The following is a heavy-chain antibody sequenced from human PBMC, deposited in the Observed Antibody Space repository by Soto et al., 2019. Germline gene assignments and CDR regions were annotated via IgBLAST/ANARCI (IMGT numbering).Heavy chain of an antibody. D-gene: IGHD5-18*01. V-gene: IGHV2-5*02. CDR2: LYWDDDE. CDR1: GFSLNTRGVG. CDR3: AHRPRGYSYHFDY. Sequence: QITLKESGPTLVKPTQTLTLTCTFSGFSLNTRGVGVAWIRQPPGKALEWLALLYWDDDEGYSPSLRSRLTIPKDTTKNQVVLTITNMDPVDTATYYCAHRPRGYSYHFDYWGQGTLVTVSS. J-gene: IGHJ4*02.